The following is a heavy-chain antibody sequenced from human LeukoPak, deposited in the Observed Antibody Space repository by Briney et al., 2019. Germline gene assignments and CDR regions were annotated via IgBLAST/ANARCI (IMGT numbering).Heavy chain of an antibody. CDR1: GFAFSSYS. D-gene: IGHD1-14*01. CDR2: ISSSSSYI. V-gene: IGHV3-21*06. CDR3: TRLAAAGSGRWAPDY. Sequence: GGPLRLSCGASGFAFSSYSMNWVRQAPGKGLEWVSCISSSSSYIYYADSVKGRFTISRDNAKNSVYLQMSGLTTEDTAVYYCTRLAAAGSGRWAPDYWGQGTLVTVSS. J-gene: IGHJ4*02.